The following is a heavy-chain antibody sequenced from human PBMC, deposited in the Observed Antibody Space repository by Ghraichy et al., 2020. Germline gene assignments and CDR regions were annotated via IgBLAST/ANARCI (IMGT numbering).Heavy chain of an antibody. Sequence: GGSLRLSCAASGFTFSSYAMSWVRQAPGKGLEWVSAISGSGGSTYYADSVKVRFTISRDNSKNTLYLQMNSLRAEDTAVYYCAKDGSTSGSACPNWFDPWGQGTLVTVSS. CDR2: ISGSGGST. D-gene: IGHD2-2*01. CDR1: GFTFSSYA. CDR3: AKDGSTSGSACPNWFDP. V-gene: IGHV3-23*01. J-gene: IGHJ5*02.